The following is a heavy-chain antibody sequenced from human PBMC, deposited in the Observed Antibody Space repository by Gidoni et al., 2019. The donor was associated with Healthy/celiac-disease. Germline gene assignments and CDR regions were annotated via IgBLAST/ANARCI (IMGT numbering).Heavy chain of an antibody. CDR1: GFTFDDYG. Sequence: EVQLVESGGGVVRPGGSLSLSCSASGFTFDDYGMSWVRQAPGKGLEWVSGINWNGGSTGYADSVKGRFTISRDNAKNSLYLQMNSLRAEDTALYHCARGRGGSYSDAFDIWGQGTMVTVSS. CDR3: ARGRGGSYSDAFDI. CDR2: INWNGGST. J-gene: IGHJ3*02. V-gene: IGHV3-20*01. D-gene: IGHD1-26*01.